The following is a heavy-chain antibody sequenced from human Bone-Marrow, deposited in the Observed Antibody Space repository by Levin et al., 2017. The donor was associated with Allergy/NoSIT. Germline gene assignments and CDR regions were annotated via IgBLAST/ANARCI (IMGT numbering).Heavy chain of an antibody. CDR3: ARDQFRRATIGARWFDP. D-gene: IGHD5-24*01. J-gene: IGHJ5*02. V-gene: IGHV3-7*01. CDR2: IKEDGSEK. Sequence: ASVKVSCAASGFTFSNSWMSWVRQAPGKGLEWVANIKEDGSEKYYVDSVKGRFTISRDNAKKSLFVQMNSLRVEDTAVYYCARDQFRRATIGARWFDPWGQGALVTVSS. CDR1: GFTFSNSW.